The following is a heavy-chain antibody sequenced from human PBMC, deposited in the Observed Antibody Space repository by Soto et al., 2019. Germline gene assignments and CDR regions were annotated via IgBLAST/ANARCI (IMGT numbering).Heavy chain of an antibody. J-gene: IGHJ4*02. CDR1: GFTFSDYY. D-gene: IGHD3-22*01. CDR2: ISSGGSTI. CDR3: ASPSYYDSSGYQQVTFDY. V-gene: IGHV3-11*01. Sequence: PGGSLRLSCAASGFTFSDYYMSWIRQAPGKGLEWVSYISSGGSTIYYADSVKGRFTISRDNAKNSLYLQMNSLRAEDTAVYYCASPSYYDSSGYQQVTFDYWGQGTLVTVSS.